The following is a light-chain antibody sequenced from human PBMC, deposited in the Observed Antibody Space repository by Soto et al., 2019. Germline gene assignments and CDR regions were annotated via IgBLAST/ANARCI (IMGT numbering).Light chain of an antibody. V-gene: IGLV1-44*01. CDR2: IDY. CDR3: QAYDYSLTASV. Sequence: QSVLTQPPSASGTPGQRVSISCSGGSSNIGSNTVNWYQQLPGTAPKLLMYIDYQRPSGVPDRFSGSRSGTSASLAISGLQSEDEAVYYCQAYDYSLTASVFGGGTKLTVL. CDR1: SSNIGSNT. J-gene: IGLJ3*02.